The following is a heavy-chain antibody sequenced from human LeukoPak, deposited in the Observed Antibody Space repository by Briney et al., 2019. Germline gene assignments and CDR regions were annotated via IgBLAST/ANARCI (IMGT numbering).Heavy chain of an antibody. J-gene: IGHJ4*02. D-gene: IGHD6-19*01. CDR1: GYTFTSYY. V-gene: IGHV1-46*01. Sequence: ASEKVSCKASGYTFTSYYMHWVRQAPGQGLEWMGIINPSGGSTSYAQKFQGRVTMTRDMSTSTVYMELSSLRSEDTAVYYCAYSSGWDRVSEYYFDYWGQGTLVTVSS. CDR3: AYSSGWDRVSEYYFDY. CDR2: INPSGGST.